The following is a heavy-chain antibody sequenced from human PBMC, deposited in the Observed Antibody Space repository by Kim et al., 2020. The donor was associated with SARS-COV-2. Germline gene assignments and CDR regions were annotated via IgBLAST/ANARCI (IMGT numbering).Heavy chain of an antibody. CDR1: GDSVSSDRPT. CDR3: ARGFGFGDGYNADALDI. CDR2: TYYRSKWYN. J-gene: IGHJ3*02. V-gene: IGHV6-1*01. Sequence: SQTLSLTCDISGDSVSSDRPTWNWIRQSPSRGLEWLGRTYYRSKWYNHYPVSLKSRITISPDTSENQFSLHLISVTPEDTAVYYCARGFGFGDGYNADALDIWGQGTTVIVSS. D-gene: IGHD3-16*01.